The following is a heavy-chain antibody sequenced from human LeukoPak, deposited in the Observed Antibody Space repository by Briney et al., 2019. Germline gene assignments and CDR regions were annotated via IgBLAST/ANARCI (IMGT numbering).Heavy chain of an antibody. CDR2: INKAGSEK. J-gene: IGHJ6*03. CDR1: GFTFSSYW. CDR3: ARSRFLYYYYMDV. V-gene: IGHV3-7*01. Sequence: PGGSLRLSCAASGFTFSSYWMSWVRQAPGKGLEWVANINKAGSEKYYVDSVKGRFTISRDNAKNSLYLQMSSLRAEDTAVYYCARSRFLYYYYMDVWGKGTTVTISS. D-gene: IGHD2-21*01.